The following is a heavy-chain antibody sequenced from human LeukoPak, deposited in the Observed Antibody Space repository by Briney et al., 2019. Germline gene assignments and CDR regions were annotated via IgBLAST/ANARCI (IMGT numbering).Heavy chain of an antibody. J-gene: IGHJ3*02. CDR1: GFTVSSNY. Sequence: PGGSLRLSCAASGFTVSSNYMSWVRQAPGKGLEWVSLIYSGGSTNYADSVKGRFTISSDNSKNTLYLQMNSLRAEGTAVYYCARDPLYAFDIWGQGTMVIV. CDR2: IYSGGST. V-gene: IGHV3-53*01. CDR3: ARDPLYAFDI.